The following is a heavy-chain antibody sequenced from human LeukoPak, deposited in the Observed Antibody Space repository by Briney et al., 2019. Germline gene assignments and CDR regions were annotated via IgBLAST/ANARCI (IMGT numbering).Heavy chain of an antibody. Sequence: NPSETLSLTCTVSGGSISSNAYYWAWIRQPPGKGLEWIGEINHSGSTNYNPSLKSRVTISVDTSKNQFSLKLSSVTAADTAVYYCARGRRGIAAAGTRVDYWGQGTLVTVSS. D-gene: IGHD6-13*01. CDR3: ARGRRGIAAAGTRVDY. V-gene: IGHV4-39*07. CDR2: INHSGST. CDR1: GGSISSNAYY. J-gene: IGHJ4*02.